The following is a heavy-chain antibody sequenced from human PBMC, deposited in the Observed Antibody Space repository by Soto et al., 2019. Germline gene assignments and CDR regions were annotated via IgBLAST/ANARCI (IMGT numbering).Heavy chain of an antibody. CDR1: GGSISSGGYY. Sequence: SETLSLTCTVSGGSISSGGYYWSWIRQHPGKGLEWIGYIYYSGSTYYNPSLKSRVTISVDTSKNQFSLKLSSVTAADTAVYYCARDKVPAAIDYYYNGTDVWGKGTWVTVPQ. J-gene: IGHJ6*04. CDR3: ARDKVPAAIDYYYNGTDV. CDR2: IYYSGST. V-gene: IGHV4-31*03. D-gene: IGHD2-2*01.